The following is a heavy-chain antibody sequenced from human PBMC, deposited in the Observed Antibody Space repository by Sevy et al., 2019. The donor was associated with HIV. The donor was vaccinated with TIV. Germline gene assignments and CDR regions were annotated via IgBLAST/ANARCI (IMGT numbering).Heavy chain of an antibody. CDR1: GFTFSNYA. V-gene: IGHV3-30*04. CDR2: ISYDGTNK. CDR3: ARDLGYCTTTNCPRGVYYYYGMDV. J-gene: IGHJ6*02. D-gene: IGHD2-2*01. Sequence: GGSLRLSCAASGFTFSNYAIDWVRQAPGKGLEWVAVISYDGTNKKYADSLKGRFTTSRDNSKNTLYLQMNSLRAEDTAVYYSARDLGYCTTTNCPRGVYYYYGMDVWGQGTTVTVSS.